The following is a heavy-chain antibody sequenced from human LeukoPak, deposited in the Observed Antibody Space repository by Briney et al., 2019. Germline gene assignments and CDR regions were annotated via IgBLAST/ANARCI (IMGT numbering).Heavy chain of an antibody. D-gene: IGHD5-12*01. J-gene: IGHJ4*02. CDR3: AKAPSVTGYSGYDYLPFDY. Sequence: GSLRLSCAASGFTFSSYAMSWVRKAPGKGLEWVSAISGSGGSTYYADSVKGRFTISRGNSKNTLYLQMNSLRAEDTAVYYCAKAPSVTGYSGYDYLPFDYWGQGTLVTVSS. CDR2: ISGSGGST. V-gene: IGHV3-23*01. CDR1: GFTFSSYA.